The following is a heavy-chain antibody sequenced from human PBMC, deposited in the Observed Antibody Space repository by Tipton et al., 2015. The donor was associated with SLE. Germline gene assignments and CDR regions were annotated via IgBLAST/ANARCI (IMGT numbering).Heavy chain of an antibody. Sequence: VKPSETLSLTCTVSGGSIRDYYWSWIRQPPGKTLEWIGYIFYGGTANNNPSLKSRVTISVDTSKNQFSLKMNSVTAADTAVYYCARGTPFMEWERNWFDPWGQGTLVTVSS. V-gene: IGHV4-59*01. D-gene: IGHD1-26*01. CDR1: GGSIRDYY. CDR3: ARGTPFMEWERNWFDP. J-gene: IGHJ5*02. CDR2: IFYGGTA.